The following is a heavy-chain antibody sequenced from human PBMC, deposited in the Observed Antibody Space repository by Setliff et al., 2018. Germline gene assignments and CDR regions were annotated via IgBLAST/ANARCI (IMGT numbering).Heavy chain of an antibody. CDR2: INSDGSST. CDR3: ARVGATAQVIDY. Sequence: GGSLRLSCAASGFTFSSYWMHWVRQAPGKGLVWVSRINSDGSSTSYADPVKGRFTISRDNAKNTLYLQMNSLRAEDTAVYYRARVGATAQVIDYWGQGTLVTVSS. V-gene: IGHV3-74*01. J-gene: IGHJ4*02. D-gene: IGHD5-12*01. CDR1: GFTFSSYW.